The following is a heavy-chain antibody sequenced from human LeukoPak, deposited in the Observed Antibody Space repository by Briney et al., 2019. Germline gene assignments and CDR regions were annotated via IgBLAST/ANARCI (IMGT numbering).Heavy chain of an antibody. D-gene: IGHD2-15*01. Sequence: KPSQTLSLTCTVSGGSISSGGYYWSWIRQHPGKGLEWIGYIYYSGSTYYNPSLKSRVTISVDTSKNQFSLKLSSVTAADTAVYYCASGYCSGGSCYRWIDYWGQGTLVTVSS. V-gene: IGHV4-31*03. CDR2: IYYSGST. J-gene: IGHJ4*02. CDR3: ASGYCSGGSCYRWIDY. CDR1: GGSISSGGYY.